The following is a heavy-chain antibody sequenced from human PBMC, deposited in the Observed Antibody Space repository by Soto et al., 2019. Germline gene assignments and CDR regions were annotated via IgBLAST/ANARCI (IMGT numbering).Heavy chain of an antibody. J-gene: IGHJ4*02. V-gene: IGHV4-59*08. CDR3: ARHEVTMDYYLDY. Sequence: XXTLSLTCTVSHSPIINYYWGWFRQPPGLGLEWVGYIXYTGNXTYNTYIRSRXXISLDESXXQFYMNLRSVTAAETAVYYCARHEVTMDYYLDYWGQGTLVTVSS. CDR2: IXYTGNX. D-gene: IGHD3-10*01. CDR1: HSPIINYY.